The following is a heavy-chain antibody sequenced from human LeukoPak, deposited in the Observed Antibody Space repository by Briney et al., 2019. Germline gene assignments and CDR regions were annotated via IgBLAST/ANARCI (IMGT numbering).Heavy chain of an antibody. CDR1: GFTFSSYG. J-gene: IGHJ4*02. Sequence: GGSLRFSCAASGFTFSSYGMHWVRQAPGKGLEWVAVISYDGSNKYYADSVKGRFTVSRDNSKNTLYLQMNSLRAEDTAVYYCARDRQQQLVVYYFDYWGQGTLVTVSS. CDR2: ISYDGSNK. D-gene: IGHD6-13*01. V-gene: IGHV3-30*03. CDR3: ARDRQQQLVVYYFDY.